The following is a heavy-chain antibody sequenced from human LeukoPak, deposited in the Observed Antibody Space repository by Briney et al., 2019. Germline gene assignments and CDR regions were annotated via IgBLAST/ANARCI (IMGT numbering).Heavy chain of an antibody. Sequence: PSETLSLTCTVSGGSISSSNYYWGWIRQPPGKGLEWIGSIYYSGSTYYNPSLKSRVTISVDTSKNQFSLKLSSVTAADTAVYYCAATPRRWLQFAAFDPWGQGTLVTVSS. D-gene: IGHD5-24*01. CDR3: AATPRRWLQFAAFDP. J-gene: IGHJ5*02. CDR2: IYYSGST. CDR1: GGSISSSNYY. V-gene: IGHV4-39*07.